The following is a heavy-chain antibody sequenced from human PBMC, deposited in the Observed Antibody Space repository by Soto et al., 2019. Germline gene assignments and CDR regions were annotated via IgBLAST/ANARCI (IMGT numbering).Heavy chain of an antibody. J-gene: IGHJ4*02. CDR2: IYHSGST. CDR3: ARGGYGDLYYFDY. D-gene: IGHD4-17*01. V-gene: IGHV4-30-2*01. Sequence: SETLSLTCAVSGGSISSGGYSWSWVRQPPGKGLEWIGYIYHSGSTYYNPSLKSRVTISVDRSKNQFSLKLSSVTAADTAVYYCARGGYGDLYYFDYWGQGTLVTVSS. CDR1: GGSISSGGYS.